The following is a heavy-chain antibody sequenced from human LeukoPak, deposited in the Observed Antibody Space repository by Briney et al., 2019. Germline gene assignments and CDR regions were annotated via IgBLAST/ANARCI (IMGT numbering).Heavy chain of an antibody. D-gene: IGHD3-10*01. V-gene: IGHV3-23*01. J-gene: IGHJ4*02. CDR3: AGYYGSGSSSFDY. Sequence: GGSLRLSCAASGFTFDDYAMHWVRQAPGRGLEWVSAISGSGGSTYYADSVKGRFTISRDNSKNTLYLQMNSLRAEDTAVYYCAGYYGSGSSSFDYWGQGTLVTVSS. CDR1: GFTFDDYA. CDR2: ISGSGGST.